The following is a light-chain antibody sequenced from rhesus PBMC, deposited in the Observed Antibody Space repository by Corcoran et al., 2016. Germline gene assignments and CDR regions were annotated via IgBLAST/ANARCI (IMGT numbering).Light chain of an antibody. CDR3: GQSTNVPLT. V-gene: IGKV2-65*01. J-gene: IGKJ4*01. Sequence: DVVMTQSPLSLPITPGQPASISCRSSQSLVHSNGNTYLNWYPQKPGQTPRRQIYKVANRDSGVQDRFSGSGAGIDVKLNISRVEAEDVGVYYCGQSTNVPLTFGGGTKVEIK. CDR1: QSLVHSNGNTY. CDR2: KVA.